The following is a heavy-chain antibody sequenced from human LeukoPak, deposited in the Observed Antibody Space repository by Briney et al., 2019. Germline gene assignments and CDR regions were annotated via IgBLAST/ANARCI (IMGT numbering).Heavy chain of an antibody. Sequence: GGSLRLSCVASGFTFSSHAMSWVRQAPGKGLEWVSVISGSGGSTYYADSVKGRFTTSRDNSKSTLYLQMNSLRAEDTAVYYCARDRQAAAPNVRFDPWGQGTLVTVSS. CDR1: GFTFSSHA. J-gene: IGHJ5*02. D-gene: IGHD6-13*01. CDR2: ISGSGGST. V-gene: IGHV3-23*01. CDR3: ARDRQAAAPNVRFDP.